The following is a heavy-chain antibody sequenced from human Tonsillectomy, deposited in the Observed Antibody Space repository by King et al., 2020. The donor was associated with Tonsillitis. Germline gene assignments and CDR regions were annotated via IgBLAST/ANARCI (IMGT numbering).Heavy chain of an antibody. CDR2: TYYRSKWYN. CDR1: GDSVSSNSAA. CDR3: ARYYGDYEDTLDAFDI. J-gene: IGHJ3*02. V-gene: IGHV6-1*01. D-gene: IGHD4-17*01. Sequence: VQLQQSGPGLVKPSQTLSLTCAISGDSVSSNSAAWNWIRQPPSRGLEWLGRTYYRSKWYNDYAVSVKSRITINPDTSKNQFSLQLNSVTPEDTAVYYCARYYGDYEDTLDAFDIWGQGTMVTVSS.